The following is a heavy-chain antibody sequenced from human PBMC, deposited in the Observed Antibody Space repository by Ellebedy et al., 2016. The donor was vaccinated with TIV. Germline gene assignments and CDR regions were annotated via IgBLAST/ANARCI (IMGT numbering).Heavy chain of an antibody. Sequence: GESLKISCAASGFTFNNYAMSWVRQAPGKGLQWVASISSSGQTTYYADSVKGRFTISRDNSKNTLYLQMNSLRAEDTAAYYCAKDVASATYLFDYWGQGTLVTVSS. CDR3: AKDVASATYLFDY. CDR2: ISSSGQTT. D-gene: IGHD6-19*01. V-gene: IGHV3-23*01. J-gene: IGHJ4*02. CDR1: GFTFNNYA.